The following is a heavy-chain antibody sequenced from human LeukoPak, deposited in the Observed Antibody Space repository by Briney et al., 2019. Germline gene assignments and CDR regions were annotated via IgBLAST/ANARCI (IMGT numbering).Heavy chain of an antibody. CDR1: GGSISSSNYY. Sequence: SETLSLTCTVTGGSISSSNYYWAWIRQPPGKGLECIGSIYYSGSTYYNPSLKSRVTISVDTSKNQFFLKVNSVTATDTAVYYCARWPIDWGQGTLVTVSS. CDR3: ARWPID. CDR2: IYYSGST. V-gene: IGHV4-39*01. J-gene: IGHJ4*02.